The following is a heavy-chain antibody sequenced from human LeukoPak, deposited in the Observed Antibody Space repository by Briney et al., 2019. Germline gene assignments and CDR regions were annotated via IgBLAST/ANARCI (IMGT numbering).Heavy chain of an antibody. Sequence: GGSLRLSCAASGFMFSDHYMSWIRQAPGKGLECVGRVKSRDVGRTTDYAAPVKGRFTISRDDSKNTVYLQMISLQTEDTAVYYCTTDFLQGYSGSWGQGTLVTVSS. CDR2: VKSRDVGRTT. CDR3: TTDFLQGYSGS. D-gene: IGHD5-12*01. V-gene: IGHV3-15*01. CDR1: GFMFSDHY. J-gene: IGHJ5*02.